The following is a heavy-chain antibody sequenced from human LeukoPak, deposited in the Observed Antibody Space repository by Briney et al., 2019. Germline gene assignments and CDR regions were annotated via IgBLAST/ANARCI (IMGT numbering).Heavy chain of an antibody. CDR2: ISAYNGNT. D-gene: IGHD3-10*01. Sequence: ASVKVSCKASGYTFTSYGISWVRQAPGQGLEWMGWISAYNGNTNYAQKLQGRVTMTTDTSTSTAYMELRSLRSDDTAVYYCASRSNYYGSGSYPHYYYMDVWGKGTTVTISS. V-gene: IGHV1-18*01. J-gene: IGHJ6*03. CDR3: ASRSNYYGSGSYPHYYYMDV. CDR1: GYTFTSYG.